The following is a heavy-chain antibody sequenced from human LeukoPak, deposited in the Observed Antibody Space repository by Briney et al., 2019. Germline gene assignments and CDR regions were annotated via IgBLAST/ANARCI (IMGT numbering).Heavy chain of an antibody. D-gene: IGHD2-15*01. CDR2: INHSVST. CDR3: ARCDRYCSGGSCYSGEYYYMDV. Sequence: SETLSLTCAVYGGSFSGYYWSWIRQPPGKGLEWIGEINHSVSTNYNPSLKSRVTISVDTSKNQFSLKLSSVTAADTAVYYCARCDRYCSGGSCYSGEYYYMDVWGKGTTVTVSS. J-gene: IGHJ6*03. V-gene: IGHV4-34*01. CDR1: GGSFSGYY.